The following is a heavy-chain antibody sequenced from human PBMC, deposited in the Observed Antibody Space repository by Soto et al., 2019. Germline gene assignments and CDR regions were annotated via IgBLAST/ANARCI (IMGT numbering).Heavy chain of an antibody. D-gene: IGHD1-26*01. J-gene: IGHJ4*02. CDR1: GGSISSYY. Sequence: PSETLSLTCTVSGGSISSYYWSWIRQPPGKGLEWIGYIYYSGSTNYNPSLKSRVTISVDTSKNQFSLKLSSVTAADTAVYYCAREDGTVNYFDYWGQGTLVTVSS. V-gene: IGHV4-59*01. CDR3: AREDGTVNYFDY. CDR2: IYYSGST.